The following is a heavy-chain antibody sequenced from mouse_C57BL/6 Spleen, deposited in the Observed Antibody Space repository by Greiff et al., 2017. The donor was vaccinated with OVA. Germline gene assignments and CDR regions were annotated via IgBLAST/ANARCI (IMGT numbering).Heavy chain of an antibody. Sequence: EVMLVESEGGLVQPGSSMKLSCTASGFTFSDYYMAWVRQVPEKGLEWVANINYDGSSTYYLDSLKSRFIISRDNAKNILYLQMSSLKSEDTATYYCARDRALYGSSWYFDVWGTGTTVTVSS. D-gene: IGHD1-1*01. CDR1: GFTFSDYY. J-gene: IGHJ1*03. V-gene: IGHV5-16*01. CDR2: INYDGSST. CDR3: ARDRALYGSSWYFDV.